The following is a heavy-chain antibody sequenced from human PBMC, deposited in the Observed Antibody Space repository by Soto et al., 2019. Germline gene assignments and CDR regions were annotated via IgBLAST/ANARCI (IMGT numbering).Heavy chain of an antibody. CDR1: GYTFTSYA. V-gene: IGHV1-3*01. CDR2: INAGNGNT. CDR3: ARALIDPSFYYYYGMDV. D-gene: IGHD2-21*01. Sequence: QVQLMQSGAEVKKPGASVKVSCKASGYTFTSYAMHWVRQAPGQRLEWMGWINAGNGNTKYSQKFQGRVTITRDTSASTAYMELSSLRSEDTAVYYCARALIDPSFYYYYGMDVWGQGTTVTVSS. J-gene: IGHJ6*02.